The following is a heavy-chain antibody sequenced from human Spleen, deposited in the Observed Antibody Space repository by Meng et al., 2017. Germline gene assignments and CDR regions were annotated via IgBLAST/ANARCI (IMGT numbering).Heavy chain of an antibody. Sequence: QVQLQQWGAGLLKPSETPSLTCAVYGGSFSGKYWSWIRQPPGKGLEWIGYTYYSGNTYYNPSLKSRVAMSVDTSKNQFYLRLSSVTAADTAVYYCARGGGFDYWGQGTLVTVSS. CDR1: GGSFSGKY. J-gene: IGHJ4*02. CDR2: TYYSGNT. D-gene: IGHD3-16*01. V-gene: IGHV4-34*01. CDR3: ARGGGFDY.